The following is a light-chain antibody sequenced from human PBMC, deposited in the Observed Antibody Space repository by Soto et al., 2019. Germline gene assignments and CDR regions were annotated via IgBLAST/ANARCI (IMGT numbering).Light chain of an antibody. J-gene: IGLJ2*01. V-gene: IGLV2-14*03. CDR1: SIDVGGYNY. Sequence: QSALTQPASVSGSLGQSITISCTGTSIDVGGYNYVSWYQQHPGQAPKLLIYDVSHRPPGISYRFSGSKSGNTASLTISGLQAEDEADYYCSSYTGSAALVIFGGGTKLTVL. CDR2: DVS. CDR3: SSYTGSAALVI.